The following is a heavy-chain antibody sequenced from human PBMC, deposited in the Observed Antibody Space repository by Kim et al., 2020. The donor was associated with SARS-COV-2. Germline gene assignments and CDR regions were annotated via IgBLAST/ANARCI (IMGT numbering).Heavy chain of an antibody. CDR2: IRSKAYGGTT. Sequence: GGSLRLSCTASGFTFGDYAMSWFRQAPGKGLEWVGFIRSKAYGGTTEYAASVKGRFTISRDDSKSIAYLQMNSLKTEDTAVYYCSRENVVVVAAFDIWGQGTMVTVSS. D-gene: IGHD2-15*01. CDR3: SRENVVVVAAFDI. J-gene: IGHJ3*02. CDR1: GFTFGDYA. V-gene: IGHV3-49*03.